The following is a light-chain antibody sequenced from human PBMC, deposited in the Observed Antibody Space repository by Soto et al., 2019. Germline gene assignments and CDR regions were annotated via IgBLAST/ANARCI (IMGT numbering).Light chain of an antibody. V-gene: IGKV3-11*01. CDR1: QNVSSY. CDR2: DAS. J-gene: IGKJ2*01. CDR3: QQRSNWPPKHT. Sequence: EIVLTQSPATLALSPGERATLSCRASQNVSSYLAWYQQKTGQAPRLLIYDASNRATGIPARFSGSESGTDFTLTISNLEPEDFAVYYCQQRSNWPPKHTFGQGTKLEIK.